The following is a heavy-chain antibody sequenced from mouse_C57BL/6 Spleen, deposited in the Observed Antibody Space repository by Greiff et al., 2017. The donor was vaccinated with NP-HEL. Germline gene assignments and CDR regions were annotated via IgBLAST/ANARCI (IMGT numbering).Heavy chain of an antibody. CDR2: INPSNGGT. CDR1: GYTFTSYW. CDR3: ARSAANWDYFDY. Sequence: QVQLQQPGTDLVKPAASVKLSCKASGYTFTSYWMHWVKQRPGQGLEWIGNINPSNGGTNYNEKFKSKATLTVDKSSSTAYMQLSSLTSEDSAVYYCARSAANWDYFDYWGQGTTLTVSS. D-gene: IGHD4-1*01. J-gene: IGHJ2*01. V-gene: IGHV1-53*01.